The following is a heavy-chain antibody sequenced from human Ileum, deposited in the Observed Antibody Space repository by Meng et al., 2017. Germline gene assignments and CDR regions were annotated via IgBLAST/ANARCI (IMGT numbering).Heavy chain of an antibody. CDR3: GRSTSSQYFIDY. D-gene: IGHD2-2*01. CDR2: IYPTEST. V-gene: IGHV4-38-2*02. CDR1: GYSISGGYY. Sequence: SETLSLTCTVSGYSISGGYYWGWIRQSPGKGLEWIGSIYPTESTYYSPSLKSRLTISMDTSKNQFSLNLGSVTAADTAVYYCGRSTSSQYFIDYWGQGTLVTVSS. J-gene: IGHJ4*02.